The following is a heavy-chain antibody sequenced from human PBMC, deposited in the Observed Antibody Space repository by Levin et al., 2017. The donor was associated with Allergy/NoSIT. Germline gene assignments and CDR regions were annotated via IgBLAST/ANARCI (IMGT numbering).Heavy chain of an antibody. Sequence: GESLKISCAASGFTFSSYGMHWVRQAPGKGLEWVAVIWYDGSNKYYADSVKGRFTISRDNSKNTLYLQMNSLRAEDTAVYYCAREGDGYGHYFDYWGQGTLVTVSS. CDR1: GFTFSSYG. CDR2: IWYDGSNK. J-gene: IGHJ4*02. CDR3: AREGDGYGHYFDY. D-gene: IGHD5-24*01. V-gene: IGHV3-33*01.